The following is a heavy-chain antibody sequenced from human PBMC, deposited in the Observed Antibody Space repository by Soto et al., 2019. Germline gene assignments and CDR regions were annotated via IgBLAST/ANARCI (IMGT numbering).Heavy chain of an antibody. V-gene: IGHV3-66*01. D-gene: IGHD2-21*01. CDR3: ARSTGDRSFDI. CDR1: GFTFSSYT. CDR2: IYSGGTT. Sequence: PGGSLRLSCAASGFTFSSYTMNWVRQAPGKGLEWVSVIYSGGTTYYADSVKGRFTISRDNSKNTVYLQMNSLRVEDTAVYYCARSTGDRSFDIWGQGTMVTVSS. J-gene: IGHJ3*02.